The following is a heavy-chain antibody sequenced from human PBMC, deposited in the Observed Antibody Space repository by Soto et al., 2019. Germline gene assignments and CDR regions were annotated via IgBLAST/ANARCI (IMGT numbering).Heavy chain of an antibody. CDR2: ISYDGSKK. CDR3: AKAYSGPFDI. Sequence: GGSLRLSCAASGFTFSSYDIHWFRQAPGKGLEWVAVISYDGSKKYYADSVKGQFTISRDNSKNTLYLQMNSLRAEDTAVYYCAKAYSGPFDIWGQGTMVTVSS. V-gene: IGHV3-30*18. J-gene: IGHJ3*02. D-gene: IGHD1-26*01. CDR1: GFTFSSYD.